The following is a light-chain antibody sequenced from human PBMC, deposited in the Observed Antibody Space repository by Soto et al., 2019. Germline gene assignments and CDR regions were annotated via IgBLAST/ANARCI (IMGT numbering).Light chain of an antibody. J-gene: IGKJ4*01. V-gene: IGKV1-5*03. Sequence: DIQMTQSPSTLSASVGDRVTITCRASQSISNWLAWYQQKPGKAPKLLIYTAYNLNSGVPSRFSGSGSGTEFTLTISSLQPDDFATYYCQQYDSYSRPTFGGGTKVEIK. CDR2: TAY. CDR1: QSISNW. CDR3: QQYDSYSRPT.